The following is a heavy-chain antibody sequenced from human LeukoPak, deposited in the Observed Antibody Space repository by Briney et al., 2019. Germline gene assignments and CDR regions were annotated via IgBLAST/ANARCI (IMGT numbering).Heavy chain of an antibody. CDR2: INPNSGGT. V-gene: IGHV1-2*02. Sequence: ASVKVSCKASGYIFTDYYIHWVRQAPGQGLEWMGWINPNSGGTNYAQKFQGRVTMTRDTSISTAYMELSRLRSDDTAVYYCARPFLEGYFDYWGQGTLVTVSS. CDR1: GYIFTDYY. CDR3: ARPFLEGYFDY. D-gene: IGHD3-3*02. J-gene: IGHJ4*02.